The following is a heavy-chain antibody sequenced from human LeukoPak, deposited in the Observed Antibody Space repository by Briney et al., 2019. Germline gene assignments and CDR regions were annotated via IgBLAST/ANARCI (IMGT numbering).Heavy chain of an antibody. CDR3: ARDPPYYDSSGHYY. D-gene: IGHD3-22*01. CDR2: ISSSSSYI. J-gene: IGHJ4*02. CDR1: GFTFKKYW. V-gene: IGHV3-21*01. Sequence: GGSLRLSCAASGFTFKKYWMNWVRQAPGKGLEWVSSISSSSSYIYYADSVKGRFTISRDNAKNSLYLQMNSLRAEDTAVYYCARDPPYYDSSGHYYWGQGTLVTVSS.